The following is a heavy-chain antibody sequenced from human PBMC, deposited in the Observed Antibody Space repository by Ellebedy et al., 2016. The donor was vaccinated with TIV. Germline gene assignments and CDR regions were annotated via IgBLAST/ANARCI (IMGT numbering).Heavy chain of an antibody. D-gene: IGHD2-15*01. CDR1: GDSITSYF. J-gene: IGHJ5*02. CDR2: IYYSGTT. CDR3: ARDRSGGYNWFDP. V-gene: IGHV4-59*01. Sequence: SETLSLTXSVSGDSITSYFWTWLRQTPGKGLEWIGDIYYSGTTKYNPSLKSRVTISVDTSKNQFSLKLNSVTTADTAVYYCARDRSGGYNWFDPWGQGTLVTVSS.